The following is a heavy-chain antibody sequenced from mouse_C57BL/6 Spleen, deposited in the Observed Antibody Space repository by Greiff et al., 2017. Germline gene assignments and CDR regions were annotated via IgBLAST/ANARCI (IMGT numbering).Heavy chain of an antibody. Sequence: QVQLQQPGAELVMPGASVKLSCKASGYTFTSYWMHWVKQRPGQGLEWIGEIDPSDSYPNYNQKFKGKSTLTVDKSSSTAYMQLSSLTSEDSAVYYCARSGYYYGSSWYFDVWGTGTTVTVSS. CDR2: IDPSDSYP. CDR1: GYTFTSYW. J-gene: IGHJ1*03. CDR3: ARSGYYYGSSWYFDV. V-gene: IGHV1-69*01. D-gene: IGHD1-1*01.